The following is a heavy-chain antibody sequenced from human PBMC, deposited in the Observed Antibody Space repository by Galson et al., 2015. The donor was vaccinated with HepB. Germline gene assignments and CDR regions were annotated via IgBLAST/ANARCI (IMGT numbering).Heavy chain of an antibody. D-gene: IGHD3-16*01. V-gene: IGHV3-15*01. CDR3: TTDGIVWGDGEGVDV. Sequence: SLRLSCAASGFTFSNAWMSWVRQAPGKGLEWVGRIKSKTDGGTTDYAAPVKGRFTISRDDSKNTLYLQMNSLKTEDTAVYYCTTDGIVWGDGEGVDVWGQGTTVTVSS. CDR1: GFTFSNAW. CDR2: IKSKTDGGTT. J-gene: IGHJ6*02.